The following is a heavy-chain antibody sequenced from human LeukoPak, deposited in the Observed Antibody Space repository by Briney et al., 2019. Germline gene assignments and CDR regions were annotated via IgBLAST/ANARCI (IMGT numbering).Heavy chain of an antibody. V-gene: IGHV3-13*04. CDR2: FIPAGDR. CDR1: ALTFSSHD. Sequence: GGSLRLSCAPSALTFSSHDMHWVRPAARKGMELVSGFIPAGDRYYAESVKGRFTISRDNAKSSLYLQMNSLRAEDTAVYYCARVYRSGFYQIDYWGQGTLVTVSS. D-gene: IGHD6-19*01. CDR3: ARVYRSGFYQIDY. J-gene: IGHJ4*02.